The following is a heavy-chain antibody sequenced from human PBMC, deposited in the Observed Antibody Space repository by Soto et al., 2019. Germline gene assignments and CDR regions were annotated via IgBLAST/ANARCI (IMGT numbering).Heavy chain of an antibody. CDR1: GFTVSSNY. CDR2: IYSGGST. CDR3: ARVSVKDTVTSCRWFDP. D-gene: IGHD4-4*01. Sequence: PGGSLRLSCAASGFTVSSNYMSWVRQAPGKGLEWVSVIYSGGSTYYADSVKGRFTISRDNSKSTLYLQMNSLRAEDTAVYYCARVSVKDTVTSCRWFDPWGQGTLVTVSS. V-gene: IGHV3-53*01. J-gene: IGHJ5*02.